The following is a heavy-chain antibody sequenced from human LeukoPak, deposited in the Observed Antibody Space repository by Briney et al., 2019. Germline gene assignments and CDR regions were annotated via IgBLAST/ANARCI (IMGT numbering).Heavy chain of an antibody. Sequence: GESLRLSCAASGFTFTTYWMSWVRQPPGKGLEWVANIKQDGTEKYYVDSVKGRFTISRDNAKNSLYLQMNRLRAEDTAVYFCARADTSDILTGYSDYWGQGTLVTVSS. CDR2: IKQDGTEK. J-gene: IGHJ4*02. D-gene: IGHD3-9*01. V-gene: IGHV3-7*04. CDR1: GFTFTTYW. CDR3: ARADTSDILTGYSDY.